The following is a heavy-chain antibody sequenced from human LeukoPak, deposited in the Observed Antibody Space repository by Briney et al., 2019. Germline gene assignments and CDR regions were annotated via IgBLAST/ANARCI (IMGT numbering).Heavy chain of an antibody. Sequence: ASVKVSCKASGYTFTSYDINWVRQAPGQGLEWMGWISAYNGNTNYAQKFQGRVTMTRNTSISTAYMELSSLRSEDTAVYYCARGRHAPLYYYYGMDVWGQGTTVTVSS. CDR2: ISAYNGNT. CDR3: ARGRHAPLYYYYGMDV. CDR1: GYTFTSYD. J-gene: IGHJ6*02. V-gene: IGHV1-8*01.